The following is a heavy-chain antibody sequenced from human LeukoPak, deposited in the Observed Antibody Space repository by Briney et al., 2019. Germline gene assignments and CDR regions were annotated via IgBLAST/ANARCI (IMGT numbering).Heavy chain of an antibody. Sequence: PGGSLRLSCAASGFTFSSYGMHWVRQALGKGLEWVAVISYDGSNKYYADSVKGRFTISRDNSKNTLYLQMNSLRAEDTAVYYCVKDRRYYYDSSGSFDYWGQGTLVTVSS. V-gene: IGHV3-30*18. J-gene: IGHJ4*02. CDR2: ISYDGSNK. CDR3: VKDRRYYYDSSGSFDY. D-gene: IGHD3-22*01. CDR1: GFTFSSYG.